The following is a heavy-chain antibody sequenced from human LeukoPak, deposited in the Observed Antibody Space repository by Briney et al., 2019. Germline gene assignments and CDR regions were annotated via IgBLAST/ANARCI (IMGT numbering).Heavy chain of an antibody. Sequence: SETLSLTCTVSGGSISSGSYYWGWIRQPPGKGLEWIGSIYYSGSTYYNPSLKSRVTVSVDTSKNQFSLKLSSVTAADTAVYYCARDRREPTPKPFDYWGQGTLVTVSS. D-gene: IGHD1-26*01. J-gene: IGHJ4*02. CDR3: ARDRREPTPKPFDY. V-gene: IGHV4-39*07. CDR1: GGSISSGSYY. CDR2: IYYSGST.